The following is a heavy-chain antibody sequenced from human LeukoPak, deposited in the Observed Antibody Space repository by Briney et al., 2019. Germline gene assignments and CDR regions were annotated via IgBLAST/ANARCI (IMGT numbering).Heavy chain of an antibody. CDR3: AKDRSAMVRGVIIRIPDY. D-gene: IGHD3-10*01. Sequence: AGGSLRLSCAASGFTFSSYAMSWVRQAPGKGLELVSAISGSGGSTYYADSVKGRFTISRDNSKNTLYLQMNSLRAEDTAVYYCAKDRSAMVRGVIIRIPDYWGQGTLITVSS. CDR2: ISGSGGST. CDR1: GFTFSSYA. J-gene: IGHJ4*02. V-gene: IGHV3-23*01.